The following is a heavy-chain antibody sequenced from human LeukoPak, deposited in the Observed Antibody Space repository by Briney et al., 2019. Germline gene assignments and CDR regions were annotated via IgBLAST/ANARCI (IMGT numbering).Heavy chain of an antibody. Sequence: PGGSLRLSCAASGFTFSSYGMTWVRQAPGKGLEWVSYISGSSGNIYYADSVKGRFTISRDSAKNSLFLQMNSLRADDTAVYYCARDWSYYDFWSGPGDVWGKGTTVTVSS. V-gene: IGHV3-48*04. CDR3: ARDWSYYDFWSGPGDV. CDR2: ISGSSGNI. J-gene: IGHJ6*04. D-gene: IGHD3-3*01. CDR1: GFTFSSYG.